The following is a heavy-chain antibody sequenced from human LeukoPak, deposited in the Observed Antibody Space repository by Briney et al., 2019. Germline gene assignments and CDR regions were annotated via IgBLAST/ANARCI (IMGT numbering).Heavy chain of an antibody. CDR3: ARDKGIWFGELSPTWFDY. CDR2: ISGSGGST. Sequence: PGGSLRLSCAASGFTFSSYAMSWVRQAPGKGLEWVSAISGSGGSTYYADSVKGRFTISRDNSKNTLYLQMNSLRAEDTAVYYCARDKGIWFGELSPTWFDYWGQGTLVTVSS. CDR1: GFTFSSYA. D-gene: IGHD3-10*01. V-gene: IGHV3-23*01. J-gene: IGHJ4*02.